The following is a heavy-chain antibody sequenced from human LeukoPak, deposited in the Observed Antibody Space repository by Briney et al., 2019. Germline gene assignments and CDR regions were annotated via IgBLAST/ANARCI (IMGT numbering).Heavy chain of an antibody. CDR2: VNGDGSSA. CDR1: GFTFNNYW. CDR3: AKTLREFYDWLLPDY. J-gene: IGHJ4*02. V-gene: IGHV3-74*01. Sequence: GGSLRLSCAASGFTFNNYWMHWVRQVPGKGLVWVSRVNGDGSSADYADSVRGRFTISRDNAKNTLYLQMNSLRSEDTAVYYCAKTLREFYDWLLPDYWGQGTLVTVSS. D-gene: IGHD3-9*01.